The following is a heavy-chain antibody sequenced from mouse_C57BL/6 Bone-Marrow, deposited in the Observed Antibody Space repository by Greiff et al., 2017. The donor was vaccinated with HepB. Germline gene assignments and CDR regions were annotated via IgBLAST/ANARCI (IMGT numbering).Heavy chain of an antibody. CDR2: IHPNSGST. J-gene: IGHJ2*01. CDR1: GYTFTSYW. CDR3: ARNYYYGSSPFDY. Sequence: QVQLQQPGAELVKPGASVKLSCKASGYTFTSYWMHWVKQRPGQGLEWIGMIHPNSGSTNYNEKFKSKATLTVYKSSSTAYMQLSSLTSEDSAVYYCARNYYYGSSPFDYWGQGTTLTVSS. D-gene: IGHD1-1*01. V-gene: IGHV1-64*01.